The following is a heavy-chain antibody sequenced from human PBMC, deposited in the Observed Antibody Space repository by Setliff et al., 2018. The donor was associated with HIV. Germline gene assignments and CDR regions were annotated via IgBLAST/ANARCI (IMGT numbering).Heavy chain of an antibody. CDR3: AKDGISGGAYPPYYFDY. D-gene: IGHD2-15*01. J-gene: IGHJ4*01. CDR2: ISGSGAST. CDR1: GFTFSSYA. V-gene: IGHV3-23*01. Sequence: PGGSLRLSCAASGFTFSSYAMSWVRQAPGKGLEWVSAISGSGASTFYADSVKGRFTISRDNSKSTLYLQMNGLRVEDTAVYYCAKDGISGGAYPPYYFDYWGHGTLVTVSS.